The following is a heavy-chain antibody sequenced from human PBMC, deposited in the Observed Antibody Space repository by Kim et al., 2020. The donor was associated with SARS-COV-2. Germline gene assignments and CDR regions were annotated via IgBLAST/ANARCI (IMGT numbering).Heavy chain of an antibody. Sequence: SETLSLTCTVSGGSISSSSYYWGWIRQPPGKGLEWIGSIYYSGSTYYNPSLKSRVTISVDTSKNQFSLKLGSVTAADTAVYYCASEVATSNPFDYWGQGTLVTVSS. CDR2: IYYSGST. CDR1: GGSISSSSYY. V-gene: IGHV4-39*01. D-gene: IGHD5-12*01. CDR3: ASEVATSNPFDY. J-gene: IGHJ4*02.